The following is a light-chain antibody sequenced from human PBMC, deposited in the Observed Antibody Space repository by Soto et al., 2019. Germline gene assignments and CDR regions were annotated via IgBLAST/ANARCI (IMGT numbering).Light chain of an antibody. CDR1: QSVSSN. CDR2: GAS. Sequence: EIVMTQSPATLSVSPGERATLSCRASQSVSSNLAWYQQKPGQAPRLLIYGASTRATGIPARFSGSGSGTDFTLTISRLEPEDFAAYYCQQYGSSPWEFGQGTKVDI. V-gene: IGKV3-15*01. CDR3: QQYGSSPWE. J-gene: IGKJ1*01.